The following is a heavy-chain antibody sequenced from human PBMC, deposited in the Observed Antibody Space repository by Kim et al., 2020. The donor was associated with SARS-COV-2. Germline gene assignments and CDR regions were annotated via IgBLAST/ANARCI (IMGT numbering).Heavy chain of an antibody. Sequence: GGSLRLSCAASGFTFSNAWMSWVRQAPGKGLEWVGRIKSKTDGGTTDYAAPVKGRFTISRDDSKNTLYLQMNSLKTEDTAVYYCTTDGLDFWSGSFDYWGQGTVGTVSS. CDR2: IKSKTDGGTT. CDR3: TTDGLDFWSGSFDY. CDR1: GFTFSNAW. D-gene: IGHD3-3*01. V-gene: IGHV3-15*01. J-gene: IGHJ4*02.